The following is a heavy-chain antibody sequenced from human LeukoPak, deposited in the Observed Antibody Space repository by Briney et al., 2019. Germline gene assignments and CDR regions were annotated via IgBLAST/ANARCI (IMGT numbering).Heavy chain of an antibody. CDR2: ISAYSGNT. V-gene: IGHV1-18*01. D-gene: IGHD1-26*01. J-gene: IGHJ4*02. CDR3: ARDRDSSGSYNY. CDR1: GYTFTSYD. Sequence: ASVTVSCKSSGYTFTSYDISWVRQAPGQGLEWMGWISAYSGNTNYAQNLQGRVTMTTDTSTSTAYMELRSLRSDDTAVYYCARDRDSSGSYNYWGQGTLVTVSS.